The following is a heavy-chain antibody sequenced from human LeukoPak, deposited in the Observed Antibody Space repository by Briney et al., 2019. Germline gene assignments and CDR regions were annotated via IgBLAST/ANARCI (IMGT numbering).Heavy chain of an antibody. V-gene: IGHV3-53*01. J-gene: IGHJ6*03. D-gene: IGHD2-8*02. Sequence: PGGSLRLSCAASGFTVSSNYMSWLRQAPGKGLEWVSVIYGGGSTYYADSVRGRFTISRDNSKNTLFLQMNSLRAEDTAVYYCARGTDSYYYYMDVWGRGTTVTVSS. CDR1: GFTVSSNY. CDR3: ARGTDSYYYYMDV. CDR2: IYGGGST.